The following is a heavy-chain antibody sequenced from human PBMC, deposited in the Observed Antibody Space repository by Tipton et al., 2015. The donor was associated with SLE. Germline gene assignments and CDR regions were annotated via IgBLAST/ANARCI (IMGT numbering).Heavy chain of an antibody. CDR1: GGSFSGYY. CDR2: INHSGST. CDR3: ARHDGSGWIYGLDV. V-gene: IGHV4-34*01. D-gene: IGHD6-19*01. J-gene: IGHJ6*02. Sequence: TLSLTCAVYGGSFSGYYWSWIRQPPGKGLEWIGEINHSGSTNYNPSLKSRITISVDTSKNQFSLKLSSVTAADTAVYYCARHDGSGWIYGLDVWGQGTTVTVSS.